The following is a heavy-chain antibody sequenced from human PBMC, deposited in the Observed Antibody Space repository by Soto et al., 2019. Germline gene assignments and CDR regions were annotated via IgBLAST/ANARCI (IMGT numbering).Heavy chain of an antibody. V-gene: IGHV1-18*01. D-gene: IGHD3-16*01. J-gene: IGHJ5*02. CDR2: ISGFDGDR. Sequence: QVHLVQSGGEMKKLGASVKVSCKASGYTFTDFGISWVRQAPGQGLEWMGWISGFDGDRNYAQKFQGRVTSPTDTSATTAYMELRSLTSDDAAIYYWARDYDRWGEDWFDPWGQGTLVTVSS. CDR1: GYTFTDFG. CDR3: ARDYDRWGEDWFDP.